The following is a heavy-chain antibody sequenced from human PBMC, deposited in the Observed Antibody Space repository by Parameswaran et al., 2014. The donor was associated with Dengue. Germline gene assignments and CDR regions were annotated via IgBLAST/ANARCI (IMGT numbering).Heavy chain of an antibody. CDR3: ARRPNSHWYFDL. CDR2: IYHSGSP. Sequence: WIRQPPGKGLEWIGSIYHSGSPYYNPSLRSRVTISVDTSKNQFSLKLNSVTAADTAVYYCARRPNSHWYFDLWGRGTLVTVSS. J-gene: IGHJ2*01. D-gene: IGHD4/OR15-4a*01. V-gene: IGHV4-38-2*01.